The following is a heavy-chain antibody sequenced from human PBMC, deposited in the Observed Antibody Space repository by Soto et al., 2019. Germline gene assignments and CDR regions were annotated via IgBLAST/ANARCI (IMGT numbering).Heavy chain of an antibody. CDR1: GYTFTNFG. D-gene: IGHD5-18*01. J-gene: IGHJ4*02. CDR2: INTYNANT. CDR3: ARDVGYGLIDG. Sequence: QVVLEQSGTELKKPGASVKVSCRTSGYTFTNFGLTWVRQAPGQGLEWMGWINTYNANTKYAQKVQGRVTMTTDTSTSTAYMELRSLRSDDTAVYYCARDVGYGLIDGWGQGTLVTVSS. V-gene: IGHV1-18*01.